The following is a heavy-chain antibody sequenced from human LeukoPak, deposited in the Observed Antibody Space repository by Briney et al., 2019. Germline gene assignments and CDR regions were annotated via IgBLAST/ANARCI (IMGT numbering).Heavy chain of an antibody. CDR3: AGDKTTGGWYEFDY. D-gene: IGHD6-19*01. V-gene: IGHV3-48*03. CDR1: GFTFSSYE. CDR2: ISSSGSTI. Sequence: QPGGSLRLSCAASGFTFSSYEMNWVRQAPGKGLEWVSYISSSGSTIYYADSVKGRFTISRDTSKNTVSLQMNSLRAEDTAVYYCAGDKTTGGWYEFDYWGQGTLVTVSS. J-gene: IGHJ4*02.